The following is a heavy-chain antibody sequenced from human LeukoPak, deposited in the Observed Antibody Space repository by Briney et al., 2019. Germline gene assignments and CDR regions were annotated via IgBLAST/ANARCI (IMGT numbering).Heavy chain of an antibody. J-gene: IGHJ6*03. Sequence: PSETLSLTCAVSGGSISSSNWWSWVRQPPGKGLEWIGEINHSGSTNYNPSLKSRVTISVDTSKNQFSLKLSSVTAADTAVYYCARQCPDGWLVDYYYYMDVWGKGTTVTVSS. CDR2: INHSGST. CDR1: GGSISSSNW. D-gene: IGHD6-19*01. CDR3: ARQCPDGWLVDYYYYMDV. V-gene: IGHV4-4*02.